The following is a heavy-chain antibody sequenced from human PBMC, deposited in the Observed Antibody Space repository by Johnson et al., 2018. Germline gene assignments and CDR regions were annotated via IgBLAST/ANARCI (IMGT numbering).Heavy chain of an antibody. CDR2: ISSSSSYI. CDR1: GFTFSSYS. J-gene: IGHJ6*02. D-gene: IGHD3-10*01. Sequence: VQLVQSGGGLVKXGGSXRLXCAASGFTFSSYSMNWVRQAPGKGLEWVSSISSSSSYIYYADSVKGRFTISRDNAKNSLYLQMNSLRAEDTAVYYCARDPMVRGVPTGGVWGQGTTVTVSS. CDR3: ARDPMVRGVPTGGV. V-gene: IGHV3-21*01.